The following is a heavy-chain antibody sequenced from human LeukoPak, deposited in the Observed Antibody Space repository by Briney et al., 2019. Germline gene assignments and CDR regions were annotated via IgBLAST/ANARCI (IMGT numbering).Heavy chain of an antibody. CDR2: SRNKANSYST. CDR1: GFTFSDYY. V-gene: IGHV3-72*01. Sequence: GGPLRLSCVATGFTFSDYYMDWVRQAPGKGLEWVGRSRNKANSYSTEYAASVKGRFTISRDDPKNSLYLQMNSLKTEDTAVYYCATLSLASPRDKTDYWGQGTLVTVSS. J-gene: IGHJ4*02. CDR3: ATLSLASPRDKTDY. D-gene: IGHD2-21*01.